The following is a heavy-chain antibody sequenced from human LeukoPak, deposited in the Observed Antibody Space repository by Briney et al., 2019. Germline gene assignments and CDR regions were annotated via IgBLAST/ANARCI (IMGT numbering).Heavy chain of an antibody. D-gene: IGHD1-14*01. Sequence: PSEILSLTCTVSGGSISSSNYYWGWIRQPPGKGLEWIGSIYYSGSTYYNPSLKSRVTISVDTSKNQFSLKLSSVTAADTAVYYCARYRGHYMDVWGKGTTVTVSS. CDR1: GGSISSSNYY. J-gene: IGHJ6*03. V-gene: IGHV4-39*01. CDR3: ARYRGHYMDV. CDR2: IYYSGST.